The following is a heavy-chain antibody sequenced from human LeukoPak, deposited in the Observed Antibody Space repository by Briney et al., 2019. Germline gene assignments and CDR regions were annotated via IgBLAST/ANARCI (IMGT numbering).Heavy chain of an antibody. CDR1: GGTFSSYA. J-gene: IGHJ4*02. CDR2: IIPIFGTA. V-gene: IGHV1-69*05. D-gene: IGHD3-3*01. Sequence: SVKVSCKASGGTFSSYAISWVRQAPGQGLEWMGRIIPIFGTANYAQKFQGRVTITTDESTSTAYMELSSLRSEDTAVYYCARDAGYYDFWSGYHGYWGQGTLVTVSP. CDR3: ARDAGYYDFWSGYHGY.